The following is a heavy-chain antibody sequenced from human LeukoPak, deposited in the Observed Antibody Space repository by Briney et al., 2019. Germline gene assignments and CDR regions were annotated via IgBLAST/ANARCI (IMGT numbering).Heavy chain of an antibody. CDR2: ISYDGKYR. CDR1: GFSFSSYT. J-gene: IGHJ4*02. Sequence: GESLRLSCAASGFSFSSYTMHWVRQAPGKGLEWVAVISYDGKYRSYADSVKGRFTLSRDDSQNTLYLQMNSLTTMDTALYYCAAEYCGGGYCYTRHSGHDYWGQGTLVTVSS. D-gene: IGHD2-15*01. CDR3: AAEYCGGGYCYTRHSGHDY. V-gene: IGHV3-30*01.